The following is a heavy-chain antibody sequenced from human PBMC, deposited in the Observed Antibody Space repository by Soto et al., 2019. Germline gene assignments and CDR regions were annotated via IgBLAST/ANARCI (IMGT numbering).Heavy chain of an antibody. CDR2: ISSSSSTI. V-gene: IGHV3-48*02. CDR1: GFTFSSYS. Sequence: ESGGGLVQPGGSLRLSCAASGFTFSSYSMNWVRQAPGKGLEWVSYISSSSSTIYYADSVKGRFTISRDNAKNSLYLQMNSLRDEDTAVYYCARSYSSSAAPVFFGVCDYWGQGTLVTVSS. D-gene: IGHD6-6*01. J-gene: IGHJ4*02. CDR3: ARSYSSSAAPVFFGVCDY.